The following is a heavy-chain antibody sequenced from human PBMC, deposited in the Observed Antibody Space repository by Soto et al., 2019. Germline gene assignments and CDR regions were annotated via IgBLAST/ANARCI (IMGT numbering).Heavy chain of an antibody. J-gene: IGHJ4*02. CDR3: ARDSEEVNSSLDF. V-gene: IGHV3-21*01. CDR1: GFTFTRYS. CDR2: ISSTTNYI. D-gene: IGHD1-1*01. Sequence: VGSLSLPCAASGFTFTRYSMNWVRQAPGKGLEWVSSISSTTNYIYYADSIKGRFTVSRDNAKNSVYLEMNSLSAEATAVYYFARDSEEVNSSLDFWGQGTTVTVSS.